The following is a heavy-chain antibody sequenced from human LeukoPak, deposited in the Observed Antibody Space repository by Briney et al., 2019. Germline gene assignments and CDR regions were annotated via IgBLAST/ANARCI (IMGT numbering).Heavy chain of an antibody. CDR2: ISSSSSYI. Sequence: KPGGSLRLSCAASGFTFSSYSMNWVRQAPGKGLEWVSSISSSSSYIYYADSVKGRFTISRDNAKNSLYLQMNSLRAEDTAVYYCARDGRTGTPYSSFVGEDAFDIWGQGTMVTVSS. D-gene: IGHD6-6*01. V-gene: IGHV3-21*01. CDR1: GFTFSSYS. J-gene: IGHJ3*02. CDR3: ARDGRTGTPYSSFVGEDAFDI.